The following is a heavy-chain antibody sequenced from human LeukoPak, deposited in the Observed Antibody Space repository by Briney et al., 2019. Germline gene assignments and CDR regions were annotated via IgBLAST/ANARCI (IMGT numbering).Heavy chain of an antibody. CDR2: IYYSGST. Sequence: SETLSLTCTASGGSISIYYWSWIRQPPGKGLEWIGYIYYSGSTNYNPSLKSRVTISVDTSKNQFSLKLSSVTAADTAVYYCARERWELLRPLASNAFDIWGQGTMVTVSS. D-gene: IGHD1-26*01. CDR1: GGSISIYY. J-gene: IGHJ3*02. CDR3: ARERWELLRPLASNAFDI. V-gene: IGHV4-59*01.